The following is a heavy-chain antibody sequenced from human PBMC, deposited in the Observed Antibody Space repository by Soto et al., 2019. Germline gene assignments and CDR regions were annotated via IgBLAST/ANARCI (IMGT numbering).Heavy chain of an antibody. J-gene: IGHJ4*02. Sequence: EVQLVESGGGLVRPGGSLRLSCAASGFTFSRYSMNWVRQAPGKGLAWVSSISSTTNYIYYAASMKGRFTVSRDNAKNSVSLDMHSLSAEDTAVYYCARESEDLTSNFDYWGQGTLVTVSS. CDR3: ARESEDLTSNFDY. V-gene: IGHV3-21*01. CDR2: ISSTTNYI. CDR1: GFTFSRYS.